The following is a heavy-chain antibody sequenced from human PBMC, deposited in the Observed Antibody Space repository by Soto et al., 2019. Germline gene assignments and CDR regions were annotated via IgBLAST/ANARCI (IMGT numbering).Heavy chain of an antibody. J-gene: IGHJ4*02. CDR1: GFTFGASA. V-gene: IGHV3-73*01. CDR2: IGSKGETYAT. CDR3: AKFSGSGSYYNLPDC. D-gene: IGHD3-10*01. Sequence: PGGSLRLSCAASGFTFGASALQWVRQASGKGLEWLGRIGSKGETYATTYAASVKGRFTISRDDSKKTAYLQMNSLESEDTAVYYCAKFSGSGSYYNLPDCWGQGTLVTVSS.